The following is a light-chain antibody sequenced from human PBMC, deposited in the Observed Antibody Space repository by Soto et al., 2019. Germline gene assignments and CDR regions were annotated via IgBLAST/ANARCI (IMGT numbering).Light chain of an antibody. CDR1: QSVSST. CDR3: QQQETLIT. Sequence: EMVMTQSPATLSVSTGEGASLXXRASQSVSSTLAWYQQKPGQAPWLLIYDASNRATGIPARFSGSGSGTDFTLTISRLEPEDFAVYYCQQQETLITFGQGTRLEIK. J-gene: IGKJ5*01. CDR2: DAS. V-gene: IGKV3D-11*03.